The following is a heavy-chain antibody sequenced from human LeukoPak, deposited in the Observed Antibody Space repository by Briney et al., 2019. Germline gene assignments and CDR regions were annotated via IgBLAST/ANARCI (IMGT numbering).Heavy chain of an antibody. Sequence: PGGSLRLSCAASGFTFDDYAMHWVRQAPGKGLEWASLISGDGGSTYYADSVKGRFTISRDNSKNSLYLQMSSLGTEDTALYYCAKDPKVGYWGQGTLVTVSS. CDR3: AKDPKVGY. J-gene: IGHJ4*02. CDR1: GFTFDDYA. V-gene: IGHV3-43*02. CDR2: ISGDGGST.